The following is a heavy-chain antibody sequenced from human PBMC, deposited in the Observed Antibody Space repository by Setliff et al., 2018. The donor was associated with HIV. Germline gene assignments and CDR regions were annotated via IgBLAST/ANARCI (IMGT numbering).Heavy chain of an antibody. J-gene: IGHJ5*01. CDR3: ARGRYSYGPGWFDS. V-gene: IGHV4-39*07. D-gene: IGHD5-18*01. CDR1: GAFTTSSLYS. CDR2: IFYSGTT. Sequence: PSETLSLTCSVSGAFTTSSLYSWGWFRQSPGKGLEWIGTIFYSGTTTYNPSLKSRITISVDPSKKEFSLNLSSLTAADTAVFYCARGRYSYGPGWFDSWAQGAVVTVSS.